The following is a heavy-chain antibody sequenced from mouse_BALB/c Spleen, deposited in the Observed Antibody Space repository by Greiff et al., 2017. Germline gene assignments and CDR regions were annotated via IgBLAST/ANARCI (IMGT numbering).Heavy chain of an antibody. CDR3: ASDYDGSVFAD. CDR1: GYSFTSYW. J-gene: IGHJ3*01. CDR2: IHPSDSET. Sequence: QVQLQQSGAELVRPGASVKLSCKASGYSFTSYWMNWVKQRPGQGLEWIGMIHPSDSETRLNQKFKDKATVTVDKSSSTAYMQLSSPTSEDSAVYDCASDYDGSVFADWGQGTLVTVSA. V-gene: IGHV1-74*01. D-gene: IGHD2-4*01.